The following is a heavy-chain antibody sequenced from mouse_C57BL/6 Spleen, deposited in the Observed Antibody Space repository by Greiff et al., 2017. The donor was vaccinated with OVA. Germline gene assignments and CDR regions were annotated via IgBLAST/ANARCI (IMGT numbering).Heavy chain of an antibody. CDR2: IYPGDGDT. Sequence: QVQLQQSGPELVKPGASVKISCKASGYAFSSSCMNWVKQRPGKGLEWIGRIYPGDGDTNYNGQFKGKATLTADKSSSTAYMQLSSLTSEDSAVYFCARYPGSSYAMDDWGQGTSVTVSS. J-gene: IGHJ4*01. CDR1: GYAFSSSC. D-gene: IGHD1-1*01. V-gene: IGHV1-82*01. CDR3: ARYPGSSYAMDD.